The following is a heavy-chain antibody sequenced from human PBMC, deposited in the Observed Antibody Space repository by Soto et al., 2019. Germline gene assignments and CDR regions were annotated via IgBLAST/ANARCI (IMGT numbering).Heavy chain of an antibody. CDR3: ARSQAHDIVTQIAPPWGKKNFYYYMDL. CDR1: GFIFSNYA. CDR2: ISGSGDNT. Sequence: GGSLRLSCAASGFIFSNYAMTWVRQAPGKGLEWVSSISGSGDNTYYAGSVMGRFTVSRDMSKTTGYLQMDSLRGEDTAVYYCARSQAHDIVTQIAPPWGKKNFYYYMDLWGKGTTVTVSS. J-gene: IGHJ6*03. D-gene: IGHD2-21*01. V-gene: IGHV3-23*01.